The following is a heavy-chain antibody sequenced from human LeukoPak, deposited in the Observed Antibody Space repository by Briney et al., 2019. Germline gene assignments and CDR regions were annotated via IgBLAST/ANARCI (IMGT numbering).Heavy chain of an antibody. Sequence: TGGSLRLSCAASGFTFPNAWVNWVRQAPGKGLEWVGHIKSIGNGGTIDYAAPVKGRFTISGDDSKNTVYLQMNSLEIEDTAVYFCTPDPGRGVRGYWGQGTLVTVSS. J-gene: IGHJ4*02. CDR1: GFTFPNAW. D-gene: IGHD3-10*01. V-gene: IGHV3-15*01. CDR3: TPDPGRGVRGY. CDR2: IKSIGNGGTI.